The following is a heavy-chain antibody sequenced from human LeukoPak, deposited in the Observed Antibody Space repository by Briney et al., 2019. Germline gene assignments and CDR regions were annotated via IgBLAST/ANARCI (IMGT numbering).Heavy chain of an antibody. J-gene: IGHJ4*02. V-gene: IGHV6-1*01. CDR3: ARAPTGSREGIPYYFDY. CDR1: GDSVSSNSAA. Sequence: SQTLSLTCAISGDSVSSNSAAWNWIRQSPSRGLEWLGRTYYRSKWYNDYAVSVKSRITINPDTSKNQFSLQLNSVTPEDTAVYYCARAPTGSREGIPYYFDYWGQGTLVTVSS. D-gene: IGHD1-1*01. CDR2: TYYRSKWYN.